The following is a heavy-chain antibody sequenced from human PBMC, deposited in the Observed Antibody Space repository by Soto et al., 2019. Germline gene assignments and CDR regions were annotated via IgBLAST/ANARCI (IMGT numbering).Heavy chain of an antibody. V-gene: IGHV3-33*01. CDR3: ARDTSGYGRVFDY. D-gene: IGHD5-12*01. J-gene: IGHJ4*02. Sequence: GGSLRLSCAASGFTFSTYGMHWVRQAPGKGLEWVALVWYDGGTKYYADFVKGRFTISRDKSKNTLYLQMNSLRAEDTAVYYCARDTSGYGRVFDYWGQGTLVTVSS. CDR2: VWYDGGTK. CDR1: GFTFSTYG.